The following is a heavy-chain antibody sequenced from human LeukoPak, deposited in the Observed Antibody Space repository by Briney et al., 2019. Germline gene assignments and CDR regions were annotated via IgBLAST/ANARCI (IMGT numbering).Heavy chain of an antibody. CDR2: INCNTGDT. D-gene: IGHD6-6*01. V-gene: IGHV1-2*02. Sequence: ASVKVSCKASGYTFTGYFIHWVRQAPGQRLEWMGWINCNTGDTDYAQIFQGRITMTSDTSIATAFLDLSRLTFDDTAVYYCARRFRDSSSYDLDYWGQGTLVTVSS. CDR1: GYTFTGYF. J-gene: IGHJ4*02. CDR3: ARRFRDSSSYDLDY.